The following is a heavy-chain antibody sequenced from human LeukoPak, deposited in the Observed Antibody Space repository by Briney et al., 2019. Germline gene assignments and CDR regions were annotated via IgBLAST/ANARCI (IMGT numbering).Heavy chain of an antibody. Sequence: ASVKVSCKASGYTFTGYYMHWVRQAPGQGLEWMGWINPNSGGTNYAQKFQGWVTMTRDTSISTAYMELSRLRSDDTAVYYCARDSHQGGYCSGGSCYSPFDCWGQGTLVTVSS. J-gene: IGHJ4*02. V-gene: IGHV1-2*04. CDR2: INPNSGGT. D-gene: IGHD2-15*01. CDR1: GYTFTGYY. CDR3: ARDSHQGGYCSGGSCYSPFDC.